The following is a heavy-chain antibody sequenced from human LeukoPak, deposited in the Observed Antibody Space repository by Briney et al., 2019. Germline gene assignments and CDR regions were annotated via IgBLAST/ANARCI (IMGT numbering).Heavy chain of an antibody. V-gene: IGHV4-59*01. CDR3: AREGGGSGSSPYDY. J-gene: IGHJ4*02. CDR1: GGSISNYY. CDR2: ISYTGTT. D-gene: IGHD3-10*01. Sequence: SETLSLTCIVSGGSISNYYWSWIRQPPGKGLEWIGYISYTGTTNYNPSLESRVTISVDTSMNQFSLRLTSVTAADTAVYYCAREGGGSGSSPYDYWGQGTLVTVSS.